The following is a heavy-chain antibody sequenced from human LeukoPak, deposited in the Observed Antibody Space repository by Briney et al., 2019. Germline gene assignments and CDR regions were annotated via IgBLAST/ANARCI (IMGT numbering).Heavy chain of an antibody. CDR2: INPADSDT. CDR1: GYSFISYW. Sequence: GESLKISCKGLGYSFISYWIGWVRQMPGKGLEWTGIINPADSDTRYSPSFQGQVTVSADESVTSAYLQWSSLKASDTAMYYCARVNGYCDSSSCSLTFDSWGQGTLVTVSS. V-gene: IGHV5-51*01. CDR3: ARVNGYCDSSSCSLTFDS. D-gene: IGHD2-2*01. J-gene: IGHJ4*02.